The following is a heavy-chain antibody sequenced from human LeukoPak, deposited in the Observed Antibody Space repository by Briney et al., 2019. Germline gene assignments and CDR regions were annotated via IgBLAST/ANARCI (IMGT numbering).Heavy chain of an antibody. Sequence: GGSLRLSCAASGFTFSDHYMDWVRQAPGKGLEWVGRTRNKANSYTTEYAASVKGRFTISRDDSKNSLYLQMNSLKIEGTAVYYCARVGIVGATFDYWGQGTLVTVSS. CDR1: GFTFSDHY. D-gene: IGHD1-26*01. CDR3: ARVGIVGATFDY. J-gene: IGHJ4*02. V-gene: IGHV3-72*01. CDR2: TRNKANSYTT.